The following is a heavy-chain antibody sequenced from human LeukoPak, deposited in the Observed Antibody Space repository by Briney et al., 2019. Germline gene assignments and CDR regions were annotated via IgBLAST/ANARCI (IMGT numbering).Heavy chain of an antibody. D-gene: IGHD6-19*01. V-gene: IGHV1-2*02. CDR1: GYTFTGYY. J-gene: IGHJ4*02. CDR3: AREQWRLYYFDY. Sequence: ASVKVFCKASGYTFTGYYMHWVRQAPGQGLEWMGWINPNSGGTNYAQNFQGRVTMTSDTSISTAYMELRSLRSDDTAVYYCAREQWRLYYFDYWGQGTLVTVSS. CDR2: INPNSGGT.